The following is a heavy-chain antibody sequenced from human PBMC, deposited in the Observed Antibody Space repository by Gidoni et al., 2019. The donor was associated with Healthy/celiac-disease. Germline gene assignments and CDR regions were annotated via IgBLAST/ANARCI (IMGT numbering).Heavy chain of an antibody. V-gene: IGHV1-69*01. D-gene: IGHD6-13*01. J-gene: IGHJ6*02. CDR2: IIPIFGTA. CDR3: ARESQGSSWSRPNYYYGMDV. Sequence: QVQLVQSGAAVKKPGSSVKVSCKASGGTFSSYAISWVRQAPGQGLEWMGGIIPIFGTANYAQKFQGRVTITADESTSTAYMELSSLRSEDTAVYYCARESQGSSWSRPNYYYGMDVWGQGTTVTVSS. CDR1: GGTFSSYA.